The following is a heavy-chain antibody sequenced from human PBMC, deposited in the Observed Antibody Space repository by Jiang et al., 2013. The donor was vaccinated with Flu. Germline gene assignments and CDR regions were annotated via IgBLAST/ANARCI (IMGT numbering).Heavy chain of an antibody. CDR3: ARDSVDDYGDQSNNWFDP. Sequence: GPGLVKPSQTLSLTCTVSGGSISSGSYYWSWIRQPAGKGLEWIGRIYTSGSTNYNPSLKSRVTISVDTSKNQFSLKLSSVTAADTAVYYCARDSVDDYGDQSNNWFDPWGQGALVTVSS. CDR1: GGSISSGSYY. CDR2: IYTSGST. J-gene: IGHJ5*02. V-gene: IGHV4-61*02. D-gene: IGHD4-17*01.